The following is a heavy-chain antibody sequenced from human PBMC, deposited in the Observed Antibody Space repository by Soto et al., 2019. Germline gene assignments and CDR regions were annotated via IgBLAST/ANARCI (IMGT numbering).Heavy chain of an antibody. Sequence: QVQLAQSGAEVKKPGASVKVSCKASGYTFTGYFIHWVRQAPGQGLEWMAYINPNSGATKYAQKFQGRVTLTSDTSINTPYMEMSMVTSDDTAVYYCARGGGTILAPLPWGQGTLVTVSS. V-gene: IGHV1-2*02. CDR2: INPNSGAT. CDR1: GYTFTGYF. D-gene: IGHD3-3*01. CDR3: ARGGGTILAPLP. J-gene: IGHJ5*02.